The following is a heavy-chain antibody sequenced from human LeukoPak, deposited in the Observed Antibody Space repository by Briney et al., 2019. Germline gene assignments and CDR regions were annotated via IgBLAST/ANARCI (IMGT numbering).Heavy chain of an antibody. CDR2: IYYSGST. D-gene: IGHD3-9*01. Sequence: PSETLSLTCTVSGGSISSYYWSWTRQPPGKGLEWIGYIYYSGSTNYNPSLKSRVTISVDTSKNQFSLKLSSVTAADTAVYYCAREHGYYDILTGYYHWYFDLWGRGTLVTVSS. V-gene: IGHV4-59*01. J-gene: IGHJ2*01. CDR1: GGSISSYY. CDR3: AREHGYYDILTGYYHWYFDL.